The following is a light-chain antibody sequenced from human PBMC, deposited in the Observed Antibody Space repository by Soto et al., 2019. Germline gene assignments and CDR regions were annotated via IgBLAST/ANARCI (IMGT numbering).Light chain of an antibody. CDR1: SSDVGGYKY. CDR3: CSHAGSYTYV. J-gene: IGLJ1*01. Sequence: QSALTQPRSVSGSPGQSVTISCTGTSSDVGGYKYVSWYQQHPGKAPKVMIYDVSKRPSGVPDRFSGSKSGNTASLTISGLQGDDEADYYCCSHAGSYTYVFGTGTKLTVL. CDR2: DVS. V-gene: IGLV2-11*01.